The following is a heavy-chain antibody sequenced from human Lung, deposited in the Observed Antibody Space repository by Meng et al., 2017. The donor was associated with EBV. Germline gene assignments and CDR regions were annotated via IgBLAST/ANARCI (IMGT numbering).Heavy chain of an antibody. D-gene: IGHD3-22*01. CDR3: SHTHYYYDGNDYYYKSF. V-gene: IGHV2-5*02. Sequence: QITLKSSGPALENPTQTLKLTCTLSRFSFSTSGVSVGWIRQPPGQAAEWLALIYWDEDRRYSPSLKSRLTITKDTSKDQVVLTMTNMDPVDTATYYCSHTHYYYDGNDYYYKSFWGQGALVTVSS. CDR1: RFSFSTSGVS. J-gene: IGHJ4*02. CDR2: IYWDEDR.